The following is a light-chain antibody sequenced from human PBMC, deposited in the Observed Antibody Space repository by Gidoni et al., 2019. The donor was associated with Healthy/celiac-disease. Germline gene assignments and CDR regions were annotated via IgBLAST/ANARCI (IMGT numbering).Light chain of an antibody. CDR2: DAS. J-gene: IGKJ4*01. CDR3: QQYDNLLLT. CDR1: QDISNY. Sequence: IQLTPSPSSLSASVGDRVTITCQASQDISNYLNWYKQKPGKAPKLLIYDASNLETGVPSRFSGSGSGTDFTFTISSLQPEDIATYYCQQYDNLLLTFGGGTKVEIK. V-gene: IGKV1-33*01.